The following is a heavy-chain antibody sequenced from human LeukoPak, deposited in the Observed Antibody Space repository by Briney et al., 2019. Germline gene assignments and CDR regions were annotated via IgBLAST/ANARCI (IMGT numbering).Heavy chain of an antibody. CDR3: ASCYVWGSYRYPYYFDY. D-gene: IGHD3-16*02. J-gene: IGHJ4*02. CDR2: ISAYNGNT. CDR1: GYSFISYA. Sequence: GASVKVSCKASGYSFISYAISWVRQAPGQGLEWMGWISAYNGNTNYAQKLQGRVTMTTDTSTSTAYMELSSLRSEDTAVYYCASCYVWGSYRYPYYFDYWGQGTLVTVSS. V-gene: IGHV1-18*01.